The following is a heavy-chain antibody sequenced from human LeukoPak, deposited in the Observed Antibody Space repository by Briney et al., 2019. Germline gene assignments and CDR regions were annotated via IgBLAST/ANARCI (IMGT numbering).Heavy chain of an antibody. Sequence: SETLSLTCTVSGGSISSYYWSWIRQPPGKGLEWIGYIYYSGSTNYNPSLKSRVTISVDTSKNQFSLKLSSVTAADTAVYYCARHDDDYGGSYYFDYWGQGTLVTVSS. CDR2: IYYSGST. V-gene: IGHV4-59*08. CDR3: ARHDDDYGGSYYFDY. CDR1: GGSISSYY. J-gene: IGHJ4*02. D-gene: IGHD4-17*01.